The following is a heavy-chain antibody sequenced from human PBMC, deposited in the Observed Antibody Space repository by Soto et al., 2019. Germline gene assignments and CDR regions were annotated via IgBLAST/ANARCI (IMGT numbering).Heavy chain of an antibody. V-gene: IGHV4-31*03. D-gene: IGHD5-18*01. J-gene: IGHJ4*02. CDR2: IYYSGIS. Sequence: QVQLLESGPGLVKPSQTLSLICNVPGASISSGCYYWSWIRQRPGGGLEWLGFIYYSGISHYNPSLKSRATISVDTSKNQFSLKLISVTAADTAVYYCARTEWIQLWFDYWGQGALVTVS. CDR3: ARTEWIQLWFDY. CDR1: GASISSGCYY.